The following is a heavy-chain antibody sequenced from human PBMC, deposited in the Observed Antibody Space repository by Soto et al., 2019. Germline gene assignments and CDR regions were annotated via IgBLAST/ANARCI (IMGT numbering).Heavy chain of an antibody. CDR2: ISYDGSNK. V-gene: IGHV3-30*03. CDR1: GFTFSSYG. CDR3: AGAYDFWSGNLDY. J-gene: IGHJ4*02. D-gene: IGHD3-3*01. Sequence: GGSLRLSCAASGFTFSSYGMHWVRQAPGKGLEWVAVISYDGSNKYYADSVKGRFTISRDNSKNTLYLQMNSLRAEDTAVYYCAGAYDFWSGNLDYWGQGTLVTVSS.